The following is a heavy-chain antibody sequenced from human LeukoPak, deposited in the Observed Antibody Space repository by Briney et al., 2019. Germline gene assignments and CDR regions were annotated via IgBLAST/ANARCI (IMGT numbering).Heavy chain of an antibody. J-gene: IGHJ5*01. CDR2: ISNGGDST. D-gene: IGHD5-24*01. Sequence: PGGSLRLSCAASGVTFSSYAMSWVRQTPGKGLEWVSAISNGGDSTYNADSVKGRFTISRDNSKNTLYLQMNSLRAEDTAVYYCAKDDNWLQFESWGQGTLVTVSS. V-gene: IGHV3-23*01. CDR3: AKDDNWLQFES. CDR1: GVTFSSYA.